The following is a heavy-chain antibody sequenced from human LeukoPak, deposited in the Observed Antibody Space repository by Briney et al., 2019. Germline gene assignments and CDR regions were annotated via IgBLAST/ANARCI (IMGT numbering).Heavy chain of an antibody. CDR3: AKERGGSGSYYNDY. CDR1: GFTFSSYG. V-gene: IGHV3-30*18. CDR2: ISYDGSNK. D-gene: IGHD3-10*01. Sequence: PGGSLRLSCAASGFTFSSYGMHWVRQAPGKGLEWVAVISYDGSNKYYADSVKGRFTISRDNPKNTLYLQMNSLRAEDTAVYYCAKERGGSGSYYNDYWGQGTLVTVSS. J-gene: IGHJ4*02.